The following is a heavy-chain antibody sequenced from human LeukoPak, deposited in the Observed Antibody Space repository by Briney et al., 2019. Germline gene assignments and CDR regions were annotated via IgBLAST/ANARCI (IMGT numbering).Heavy chain of an antibody. CDR1: GGSFSGYY. CDR2: INHSGST. V-gene: IGHV4-34*01. Sequence: SETLSLTCAVYGGSFSGYYWSWIRQPPGKALEWIGEINHSGSTNYNPSLKSRVTISVDTSKNQFSLKLSSVTAADTAVYYCARDHYDHGMDVWGQGTTVTVSS. D-gene: IGHD5-12*01. CDR3: ARDHYDHGMDV. J-gene: IGHJ6*02.